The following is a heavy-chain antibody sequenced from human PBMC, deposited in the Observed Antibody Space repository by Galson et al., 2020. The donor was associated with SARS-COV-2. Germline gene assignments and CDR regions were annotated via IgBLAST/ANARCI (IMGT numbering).Heavy chain of an antibody. D-gene: IGHD3-9*01. CDR3: ARGVRSYDILTGYRPPHLDY. V-gene: IGHV3-21*01. CDR1: GFTFSSYS. Sequence: GESLKISCAASGFTFSSYSMNWVRQAPGKGLEWVSSSSSSSSYIYYADSVNGRFTISRDNAKNSLYLQMNSLRAEDTAVYYCARGVRSYDILTGYRPPHLDYWGQGTLVTDSS. CDR2: SSSSSSYI. J-gene: IGHJ4*02.